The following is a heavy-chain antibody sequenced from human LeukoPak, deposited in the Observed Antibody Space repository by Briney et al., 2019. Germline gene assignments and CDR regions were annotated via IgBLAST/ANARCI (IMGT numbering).Heavy chain of an antibody. CDR1: GFTFSSYA. Sequence: PGGSLRLSCAASGFTFSSYAMSWVRQAPGKGLEWVSAISGSGGSTYYADSVKGRFTISRDNAKNSLYLQMNSLRAEDTAVYYCARESFGVAVGGTRVDYWGQGTLVTVSS. CDR2: ISGSGGST. J-gene: IGHJ4*02. CDR3: ARESFGVAVGGTRVDY. V-gene: IGHV3-23*01. D-gene: IGHD6-13*01.